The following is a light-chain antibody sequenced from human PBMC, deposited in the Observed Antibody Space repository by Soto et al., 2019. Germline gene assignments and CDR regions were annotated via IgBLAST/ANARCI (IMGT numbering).Light chain of an antibody. CDR1: SSDVGGYNY. V-gene: IGLV2-14*01. J-gene: IGLJ2*01. CDR3: SSYAGSSALEV. Sequence: QSVLTQPASVSGSPGQSITISCTGTSSDVGGYNYVSWYQQHPGKAPKLMIYDGRNRPSGVSNRFSGSKSGNTASLTISGLQAEDEAHYYCSSYAGSSALEVFGGGTQLTVL. CDR2: DGR.